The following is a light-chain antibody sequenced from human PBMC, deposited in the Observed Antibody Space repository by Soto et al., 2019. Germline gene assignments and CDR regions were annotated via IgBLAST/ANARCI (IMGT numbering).Light chain of an antibody. CDR2: EAS. CDR3: QQYGSSPWT. J-gene: IGKJ1*01. Sequence: EIVLTHSPATLSLSPRERATLSCRASQNVANYLDWYQQKPGQAPRLLIYEASSRATGIAARFSGSGSGTDFTLTISRLEPEDFAVYYCQQYGSSPWTFGQGTKVDI. CDR1: QNVANY. V-gene: IGKV3-20*01.